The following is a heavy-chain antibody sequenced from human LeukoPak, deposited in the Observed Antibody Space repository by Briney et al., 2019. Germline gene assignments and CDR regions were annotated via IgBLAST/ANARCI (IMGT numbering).Heavy chain of an antibody. Sequence: GGSLRLSCAASGFTFSSYSMNWVRQAPGKGLEWVSAISSGSSYIYYADSVKGRFTISRDNSKNSLYLQMNSLRAEDTAVYYCASASYGSGTYAFDIWGQGTMVTVSS. D-gene: IGHD3-10*01. CDR1: GFTFSSYS. J-gene: IGHJ3*02. CDR2: ISSGSSYI. V-gene: IGHV3-21*01. CDR3: ASASYGSGTYAFDI.